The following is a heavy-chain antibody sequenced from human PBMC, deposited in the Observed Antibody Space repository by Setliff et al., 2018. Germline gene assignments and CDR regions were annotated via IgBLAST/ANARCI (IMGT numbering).Heavy chain of an antibody. J-gene: IGHJ4*02. CDR1: GGSISSSSYY. CDR2: IYYSRST. D-gene: IGHD3-3*01. Sequence: PSETLSLTCTVSGGSISSSSYYWGWIRQPPGKGLEWIGSIYYSRSTYYNPPLKSRVTISVDTSKNQFSLKLSSVTAADTAVYYCARRTEYYNFWSGYYDYWGQGTLVTVSS. CDR3: ARRTEYYNFWSGYYDY. V-gene: IGHV4-39*07.